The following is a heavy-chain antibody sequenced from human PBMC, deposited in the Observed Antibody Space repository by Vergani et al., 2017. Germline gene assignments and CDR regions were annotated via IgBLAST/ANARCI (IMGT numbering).Heavy chain of an antibody. CDR1: GGSISSSSYY. V-gene: IGHV4-39*01. CDR2: IYYSGST. Sequence: QLQLQESGPGLVKPSETLSLTCTVSGGSISSSSYYWGWIRQPPGKGLEWIGSIYYSGSTYHNPSLKSRVTISVDTSQNQFSLKLSSVTAADTAVYYCARLGTVVTLRFDYWGQGTLVTVSS. J-gene: IGHJ4*02. D-gene: IGHD4-23*01. CDR3: ARLGTVVTLRFDY.